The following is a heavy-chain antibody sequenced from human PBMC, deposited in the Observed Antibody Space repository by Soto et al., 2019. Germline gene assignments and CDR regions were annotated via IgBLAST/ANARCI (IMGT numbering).Heavy chain of an antibody. CDR1: GFTFSSYA. D-gene: IGHD2-21*02. J-gene: IGHJ6*02. Sequence: EVQLLESGGGLVQPGGSLRLSCAASGFTFSSYAMTWVRQAPGKGLEWVSVISGSGGSTNYADSVKGRFTISRDNSKNTLFLQMNILRAEDTAVYYCAKGRYGDEYYYYGMDVWDQGTTVTVSS. CDR3: AKGRYGDEYYYYGMDV. V-gene: IGHV3-23*01. CDR2: ISGSGGST.